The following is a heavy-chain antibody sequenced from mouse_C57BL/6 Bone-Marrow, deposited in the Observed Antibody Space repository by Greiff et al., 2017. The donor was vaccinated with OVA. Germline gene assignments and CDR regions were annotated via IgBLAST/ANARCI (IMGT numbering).Heavy chain of an antibody. CDR1: GYTFTSYW. J-gene: IGHJ4*01. D-gene: IGHD1-1*01. CDR3: ARGGIYYYGSSYVRDYYAMDY. CDR2: IYPGSGST. Sequence: QVQLQQPGAELVKPGASVKMSCKASGYTFTSYWITWVKQRPGQGLEWIGDIYPGSGSTNYNEKFKSKATLTVDTSSSTAYMQLSSLTSEDSAVYYCARGGIYYYGSSYVRDYYAMDYWGQGTSVTVSS. V-gene: IGHV1-55*01.